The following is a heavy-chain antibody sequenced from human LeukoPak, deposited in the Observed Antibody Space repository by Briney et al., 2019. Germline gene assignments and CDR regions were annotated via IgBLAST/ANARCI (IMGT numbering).Heavy chain of an antibody. CDR3: AGHGTLTNYYYTMDV. CDR2: IRSKTDNYAT. CDR1: GFTFGGFT. Sequence: PGGSLRLSWGTSGFTFGGFTMHWVRQASGKGLEWVGRIRSKTDNYATPYAASVKGRFTISRDDSKNTAYLQMNSLEIEDTAVYFCAGHGTLTNYYYTMDVWGQGTTVTVSS. V-gene: IGHV3-73*01. D-gene: IGHD2-8*01. J-gene: IGHJ6*02.